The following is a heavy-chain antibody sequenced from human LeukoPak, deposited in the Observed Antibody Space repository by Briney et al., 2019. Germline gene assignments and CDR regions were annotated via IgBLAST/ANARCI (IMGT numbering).Heavy chain of an antibody. V-gene: IGHV5-51*01. CDR2: IYPGDSDT. CDR3: ARYTDHYYFDY. J-gene: IGHJ4*02. Sequence: GASLKNSNKGSGYSFTSYWIGWVRQMPGKSLKWMRIIYPGDSDTRYSPSFQCQVTISADKSISTAYLQWSSLNTSDTAMYYCARYTDHYYFDYWGQGTLVTVSS. CDR1: GYSFTSYW. D-gene: IGHD1-1*01.